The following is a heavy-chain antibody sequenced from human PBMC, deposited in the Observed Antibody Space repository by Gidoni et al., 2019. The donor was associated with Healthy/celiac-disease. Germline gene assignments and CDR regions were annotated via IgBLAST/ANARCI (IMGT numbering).Heavy chain of an antibody. J-gene: IGHJ4*02. Sequence: VQLQESGPGLVKPSETLSLTCTVSGGSMNSHYWSWIRQPPGKGLEWIAYIYDSGTTYYNPSLESRVTISLDTSKKQFSLKLNSVTVADTAVYYCAREAGLGGWYFDYWGQGTLVTVSS. CDR3: AREAGLGGWYFDY. V-gene: IGHV4-59*11. CDR1: GGSMNSHY. CDR2: IYDSGTT. D-gene: IGHD1-20*01.